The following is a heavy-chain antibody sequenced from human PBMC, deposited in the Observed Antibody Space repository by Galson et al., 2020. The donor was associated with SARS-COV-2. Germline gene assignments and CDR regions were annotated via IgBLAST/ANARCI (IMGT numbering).Heavy chain of an antibody. V-gene: IGHV1-18*01. Sequence: ASVKVSCKASGYTFTSYGISWVRQAPGQGLEWMGWISAYNGNTNYAQKLQGRVTMTTDTSTSTAYMELRSLRSDDTAVYYCARCGDGNYYGSGSYCPSDYWGQGTLVTVSS. D-gene: IGHD3-10*01. CDR3: ARCGDGNYYGSGSYCPSDY. CDR1: GYTFTSYG. CDR2: ISAYNGNT. J-gene: IGHJ4*02.